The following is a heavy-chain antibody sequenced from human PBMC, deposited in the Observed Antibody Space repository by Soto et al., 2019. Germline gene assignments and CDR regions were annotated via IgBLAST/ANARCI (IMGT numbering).Heavy chain of an antibody. CDR3: ARDQAYYDILTGYGGMDV. CDR2: IYYSGST. Sequence: SETLSLTCAVSGGSISSGGYYWSWIRQHPGKGLEWIGYIYYSGSTYYNPSLKSRVTISVDTSKNQFSLKLSSVTAADTAVYYCARDQAYYDILTGYGGMDVWGQGTTVTVSS. J-gene: IGHJ6*02. CDR1: GGSISSGGYY. V-gene: IGHV4-31*11. D-gene: IGHD3-9*01.